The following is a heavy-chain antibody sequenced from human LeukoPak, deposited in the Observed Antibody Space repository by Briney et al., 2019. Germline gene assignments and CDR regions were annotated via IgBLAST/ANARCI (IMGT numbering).Heavy chain of an antibody. CDR3: ARGLYTNGWYYYDY. J-gene: IGHJ4*02. CDR2: FSYNGINR. Sequence: GGSLRLSCAASGFPFSSFGMHWVRQAPGKGLEWVAVFSYNGINRDYAASVNGRFTISRDSSKNTLSLQMNSLRAEDTAIYHCARGLYTNGWYYYDYWGQGTLVTVSS. D-gene: IGHD6-19*01. CDR1: GFPFSSFG. V-gene: IGHV3-33*05.